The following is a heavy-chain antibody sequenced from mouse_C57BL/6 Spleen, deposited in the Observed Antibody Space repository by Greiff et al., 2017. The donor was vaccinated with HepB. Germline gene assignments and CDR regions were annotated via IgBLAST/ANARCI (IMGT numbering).Heavy chain of an antibody. CDR3: ARCLYSNYSYYAMDY. J-gene: IGHJ4*01. CDR2: IYPGSGST. D-gene: IGHD2-5*01. Sequence: VKLQQPGAELVKPGASVKMSCKASGYTFTSYWITWVKQRPGQGLEWIGDIYPGSGSTNYNEKFKSKATLTVDTSSSTAYMQLSSLTSEDSAVYYCARCLYSNYSYYAMDYWGQGTSVTVSS. CDR1: GYTFTSYW. V-gene: IGHV1-55*01.